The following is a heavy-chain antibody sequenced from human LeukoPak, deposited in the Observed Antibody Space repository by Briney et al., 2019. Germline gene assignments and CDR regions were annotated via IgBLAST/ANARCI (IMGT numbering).Heavy chain of an antibody. D-gene: IGHD3-3*01. CDR2: ISSSSSTI. CDR3: ARDYDFWSGYYAVWFDP. V-gene: IGHV3-48*01. Sequence: PGGSLRLSCAASGFTFSSHSMNWVRQAPGKGLEWVSYISSSSSTIYYADSVKGRFTISRDNAKNSLYLQMNSLRAEDTAVYYCARDYDFWSGYYAVWFDPWGQGTLVTVSS. CDR1: GFTFSSHS. J-gene: IGHJ5*02.